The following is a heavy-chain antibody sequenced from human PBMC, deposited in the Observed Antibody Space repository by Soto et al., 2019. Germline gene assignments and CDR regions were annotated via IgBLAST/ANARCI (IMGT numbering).Heavy chain of an antibody. J-gene: IGHJ4*02. CDR1: GYTFTGYY. D-gene: IGHD3-9*01. V-gene: IGHV1-2*02. CDR2: INPNSGGT. CDR3: ARVHLRGYDILTGYQGGFDY. Sequence: ASVKVSCKASGYTFTGYYMHWVRQAPGQGLEWMGWINPNSGGTNYAQKFQGRVTMTGDTSISTAYMELSRLRSDDTAVYYCARVHLRGYDILTGYQGGFDYWGQGTLVTVSS.